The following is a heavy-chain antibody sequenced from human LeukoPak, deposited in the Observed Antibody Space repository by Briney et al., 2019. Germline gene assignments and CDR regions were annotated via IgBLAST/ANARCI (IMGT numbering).Heavy chain of an antibody. J-gene: IGHJ4*02. CDR3: AKVSYSVRYGGYGYFDY. V-gene: IGHV3-23*01. D-gene: IGHD5-12*01. Sequence: GGSLRLSCAASGFTFSSYAMSWVRQAPGKGLEWVSAISGSGGSTYYADSVKGRFTISRDNSKNTLYPQMNSLRAEDTAVYYCAKVSYSVRYGGYGYFDYWGQGTLVTVSS. CDR1: GFTFSSYA. CDR2: ISGSGGST.